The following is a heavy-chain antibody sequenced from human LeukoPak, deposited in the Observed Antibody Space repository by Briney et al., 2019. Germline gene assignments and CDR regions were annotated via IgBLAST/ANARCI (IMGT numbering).Heavy chain of an antibody. D-gene: IGHD6-19*01. Sequence: SEALSLTCTVSGGSISSHHWSWIRQPAGKGLEWIGRMYTSGSTNCNPSLKSRVTMSVDTSKNQFSLKMSSVTAADTAVYYCARRAVAENYFDYWGQGTLVTVSS. CDR1: GGSISSHH. CDR3: ARRAVAENYFDY. V-gene: IGHV4-4*07. J-gene: IGHJ4*02. CDR2: MYTSGST.